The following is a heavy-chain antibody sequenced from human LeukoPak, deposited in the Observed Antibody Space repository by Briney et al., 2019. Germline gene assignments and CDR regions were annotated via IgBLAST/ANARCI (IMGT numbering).Heavy chain of an antibody. J-gene: IGHJ4*02. V-gene: IGHV4-34*01. D-gene: IGHD6-19*01. CDR1: GGSFSGYY. Sequence: SETLSLTCAVYGGSFSGYYWSWIRQPPGKGLEWIGEINHSGSTNYNPSLKSRVTISVDTSKNQFSLELSSVTAADTAVYYCGGGWAIDYWGQGTLVTVSS. CDR2: INHSGST. CDR3: GGGWAIDY.